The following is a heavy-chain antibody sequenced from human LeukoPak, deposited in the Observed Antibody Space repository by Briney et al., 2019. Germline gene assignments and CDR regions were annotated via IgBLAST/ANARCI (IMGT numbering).Heavy chain of an antibody. CDR1: GFTFSSYA. CDR2: ISYDGSNK. J-gene: IGHJ4*02. CDR3: ARDSSDILTGYDY. V-gene: IGHV3-30-3*01. D-gene: IGHD3-9*01. Sequence: GGSLRLSCAASGFTFSSYAMHWVRQAPGKGLGWVAVISYDGSNKYYADSVKGRFTISRDNSKNTLYLQMNSLRAEDTAVYYCARDSSDILTGYDYWGQGTLVTVSS.